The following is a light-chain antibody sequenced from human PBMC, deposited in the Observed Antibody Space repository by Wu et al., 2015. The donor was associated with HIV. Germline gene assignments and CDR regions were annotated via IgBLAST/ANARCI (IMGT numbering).Light chain of an antibody. V-gene: IGKV1-27*01. Sequence: VGDRVTITCRASQGISNYLAWYQQKPGKVPKLLIYAASTLQSGVPPRFSGSGSGTDFTLTISSLQPEDVATYYCQKYNSAPAFGQGTKVEIK. CDR3: QKYNSAPA. CDR2: AAS. J-gene: IGKJ1*01. CDR1: QGISNY.